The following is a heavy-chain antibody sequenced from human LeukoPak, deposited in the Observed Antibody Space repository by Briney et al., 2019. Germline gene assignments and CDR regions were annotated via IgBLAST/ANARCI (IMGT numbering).Heavy chain of an antibody. V-gene: IGHV1-69*13. J-gene: IGHJ6*02. CDR1: GGTFISYA. CDR2: IIPIFGTA. Sequence: ASVKVSCKASGGTFISYAISWVRQAPGQGLEWMGGIIPIFGTANYAQKFQGRVTITADESTSTAYMELSSLRSEDTAVYYCARDNPEEGLYGMDVWGQGTTVTVSS. D-gene: IGHD3/OR15-3a*01. CDR3: ARDNPEEGLYGMDV.